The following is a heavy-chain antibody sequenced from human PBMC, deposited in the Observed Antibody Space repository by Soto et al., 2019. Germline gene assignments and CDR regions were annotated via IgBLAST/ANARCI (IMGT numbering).Heavy chain of an antibody. J-gene: IGHJ4*02. CDR3: ATVGGGG. CDR1: GDTFSRYS. V-gene: IGHV1-69*02. CDR2: TIPIFGIA. Sequence: QVQLVQSGAEVKKPGSSVKVSCKASGDTFSRYSVSWVRQAPGQGLEWMGRTIPIFGIAKYAQKFQGRVTITADKSTSTAYMELSSLRYEDTAVYYCATVGGGGWGQGTLVTVSS. D-gene: IGHD3-16*01.